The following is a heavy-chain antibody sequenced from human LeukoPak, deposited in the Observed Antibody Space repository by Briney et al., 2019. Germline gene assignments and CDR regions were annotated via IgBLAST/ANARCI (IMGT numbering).Heavy chain of an antibody. V-gene: IGHV3-74*01. D-gene: IGHD3-10*01. CDR1: GFAFSSYW. J-gene: IGHJ4*02. Sequence: GGSLRLSCAASGFAFSSYWMNWVRQAPGKGLVWVSRIASDGSSTTYADSVKGRFTVSRDNSKKTVHLQMNSLRVEDTAVYYCAKDSKVRGVINGFDYWGQGSLVTVSS. CDR2: IASDGSST. CDR3: AKDSKVRGVINGFDY.